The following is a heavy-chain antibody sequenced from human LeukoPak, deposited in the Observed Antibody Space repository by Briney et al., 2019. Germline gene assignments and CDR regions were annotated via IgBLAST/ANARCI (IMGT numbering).Heavy chain of an antibody. V-gene: IGHV4-39*01. J-gene: IGHJ4*02. Sequence: PSETLSHTCTVSGGSISTTSYYWGWIRQPPGKGLEWIGSIFYTGATYYSPSLKSRVTISVDTSRNQFSLRLTSVIAADTAVYYCARRPYSGNDYFDSWGQGTLVTVSS. D-gene: IGHD5-12*01. CDR2: IFYTGAT. CDR1: GGSISTTSYY. CDR3: ARRPYSGNDYFDS.